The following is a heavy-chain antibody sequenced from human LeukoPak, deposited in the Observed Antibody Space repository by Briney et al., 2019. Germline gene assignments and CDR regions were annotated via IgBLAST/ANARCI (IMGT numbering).Heavy chain of an antibody. CDR1: GYTFTSYD. D-gene: IGHD5-12*01. V-gene: IGHV1-8*03. Sequence: ASVKVSCKASGYTFTSYDVNWVRQATGQGLEWMGWMNPNSGNTGYAQKFQGRVTITRNTSISTAYMELSSLRSEDTAIYYYAREVVGRGFTSPALDTWGQGTLVTVSS. CDR3: AREVVGRGFTSPALDT. J-gene: IGHJ4*02. CDR2: MNPNSGNT.